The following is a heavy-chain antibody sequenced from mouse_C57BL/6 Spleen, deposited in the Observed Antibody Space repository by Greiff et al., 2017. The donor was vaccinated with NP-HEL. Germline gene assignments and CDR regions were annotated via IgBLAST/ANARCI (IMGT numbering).Heavy chain of an antibody. D-gene: IGHD2-14*01. Sequence: EVQLVESGGDLVKPGGSLKLSCAASGFTFSSYGMSWVRQTPDKRLEWVATISSGGSYTYYPDSVKGRFTISRDNAKNTLYLQMSSLKSEDTAMYYCARHGGTWGQGTLVTVSA. CDR3: ARHGGT. J-gene: IGHJ3*01. V-gene: IGHV5-6*01. CDR1: GFTFSSYG. CDR2: ISSGGSYT.